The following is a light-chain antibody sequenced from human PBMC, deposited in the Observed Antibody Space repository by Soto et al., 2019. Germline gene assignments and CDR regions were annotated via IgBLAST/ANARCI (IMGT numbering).Light chain of an antibody. CDR2: WAS. J-gene: IGKJ2*01. V-gene: IGKV4-1*01. Sequence: DIVMTQSPDSLAVSLGERATINCKSSQSVLYSSNNKNYLAWYQQKPGQPPKLLIYWASTRESGVPDRFSGSGSGTDFTLTISSLQAEDVAVYYRHQYYSPPPAFGQGTRLEIK. CDR3: HQYYSPPPA. CDR1: QSVLYSSNNKNY.